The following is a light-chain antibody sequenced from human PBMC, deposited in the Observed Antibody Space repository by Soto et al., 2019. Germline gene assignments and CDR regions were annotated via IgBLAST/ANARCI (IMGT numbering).Light chain of an antibody. CDR3: QQYGSSPRT. Sequence: EIVLTQSPGTLSLSPGERATLSCRASQSVSSSYLGWYQQKPGQAPRLVICGASSRATGIPDRFSGSGSGTDFTLTISRLEPEDFAVYYCQQYGSSPRTFGQGTKVDIK. CDR1: QSVSSSY. J-gene: IGKJ1*01. V-gene: IGKV3-20*01. CDR2: GAS.